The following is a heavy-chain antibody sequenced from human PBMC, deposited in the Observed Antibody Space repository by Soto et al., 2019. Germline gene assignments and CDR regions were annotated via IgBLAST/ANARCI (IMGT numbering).Heavy chain of an antibody. CDR1: GYTFTSYG. D-gene: IGHD6-13*01. J-gene: IGHJ4*02. V-gene: IGHV1-18*01. CDR3: ARVRPGSSSSTWFEY. Sequence: QVQLVQSGAEVKKPGASVKVSCKASGYTFTSYGISWVRQAPGQGLEWMGWISTYNGNTNHAQKVQGRVTMTTETSTSTADLELRRLRSDDTAVYYCARVRPGSSSSTWFEYWGQGTLVTVSS. CDR2: ISTYNGNT.